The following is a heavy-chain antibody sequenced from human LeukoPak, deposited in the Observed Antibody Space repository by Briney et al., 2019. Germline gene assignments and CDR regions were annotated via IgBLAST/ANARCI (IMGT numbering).Heavy chain of an antibody. J-gene: IGHJ5*02. CDR1: GGSFSGYY. V-gene: IGHV4-34*01. Sequence: KPSETLSLTCAVYGGSFSGYYWSWIRQPPGKGLEWIGEINHSGSTNYNPSLKSRVTISVDTSKNQFSLKLSSVTAADTAVYYCARAPSRITIFGVVTPSPFRFDPWGQGTLVTVSS. D-gene: IGHD3-3*01. CDR3: ARAPSRITIFGVVTPSPFRFDP. CDR2: INHSGST.